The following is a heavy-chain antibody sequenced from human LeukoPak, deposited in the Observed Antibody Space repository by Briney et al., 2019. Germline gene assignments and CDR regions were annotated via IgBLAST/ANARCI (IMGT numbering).Heavy chain of an antibody. J-gene: IGHJ4*02. V-gene: IGHV4-59*01. CDR1: GGSISSYY. D-gene: IGHD1-26*01. CDR2: IYYSGST. Sequence: SETLSLTCTVSGGSISSYYWSWIRQPPGKGLEWIGYIYYSGSTNYNPSLKSRVTISVDTSKNQFSLKLSSVTAADTAVYYCARVMYSGSYSNFDYWGQGTLVTVSS. CDR3: ARVMYSGSYSNFDY.